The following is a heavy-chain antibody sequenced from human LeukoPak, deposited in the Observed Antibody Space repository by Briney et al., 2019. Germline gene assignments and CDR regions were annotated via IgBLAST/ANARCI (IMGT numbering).Heavy chain of an antibody. D-gene: IGHD6-13*01. J-gene: IGHJ4*02. CDR3: ARGTLKAAATDFDY. CDR2: INWNGGST. V-gene: IGHV3-20*04. CDR1: GFTFDDYG. Sequence: GGPLRLSCAASGFTFDDYGMSWVRQAPGKGLEWVSGINWNGGSTGYADSVKGRLTISRDNAKNSLYLQMNSLRAEDTALYYCARGTLKAAATDFDYWGQGTLVTVSS.